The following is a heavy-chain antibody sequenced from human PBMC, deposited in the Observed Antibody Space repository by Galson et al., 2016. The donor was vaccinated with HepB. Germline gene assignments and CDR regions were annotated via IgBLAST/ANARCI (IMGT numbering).Heavy chain of an antibody. CDR2: MRSKAYGETA. D-gene: IGHD5-12*01. Sequence: SLRLSCAASGFILGDYAMSWFRQAPGKGLEWLGFMRSKAYGETALYAASVRGRFTISRDDSKSIVYLQMNSLKTDDTTVYYCVRGENVHRGHDYDYWGQGTLVTVSS. CDR3: VRGENVHRGHDYDY. V-gene: IGHV3-49*03. CDR1: GFILGDYA. J-gene: IGHJ4*02.